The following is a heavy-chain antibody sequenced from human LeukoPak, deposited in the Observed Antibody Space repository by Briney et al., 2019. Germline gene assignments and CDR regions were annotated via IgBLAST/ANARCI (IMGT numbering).Heavy chain of an antibody. V-gene: IGHV4-34*01. D-gene: IGHD3-10*01. CDR2: INHSGST. CDR1: GGSFSGYY. CDR3: ARRPVLLWFGELNNWFDP. J-gene: IGHJ5*02. Sequence: SETLSLTCAVYGGSFSGYYWSWIRQPPGKGLEWIGEINHSGSTNYNPSLKSRVTISVDTSKNQFSLKLSSVTAADTAVYYCARRPVLLWFGELNNWFDPWGQGTLVTVSS.